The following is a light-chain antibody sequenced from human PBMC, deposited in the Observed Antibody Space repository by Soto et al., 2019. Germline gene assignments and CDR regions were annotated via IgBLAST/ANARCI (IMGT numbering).Light chain of an antibody. CDR3: QQYGYSPPWT. V-gene: IGKV3-20*01. Sequence: EIVLTQSPATLSLSPGERATLSCRASQSITSNYLAWYQQKPGQAPRLLIYDASSRATGIPDRFSGSGSGTDFTLTISRLEPEDLGVYYCQQYGYSPPWTFGQGTKVDTK. CDR2: DAS. CDR1: QSITSNY. J-gene: IGKJ1*01.